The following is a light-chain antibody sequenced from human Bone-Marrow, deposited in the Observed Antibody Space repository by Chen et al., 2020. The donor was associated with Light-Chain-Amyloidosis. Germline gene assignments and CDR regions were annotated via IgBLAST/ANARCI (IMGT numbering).Light chain of an antibody. CDR3: QVWDRSSDRPV. CDR1: NIGSTS. Sequence: SYVLTQPSSVSVAPGQTATIASGGNNIGSTSVHCYQQTPGQAPLLVVYDDSDRPSGIPERLSGSNSGNTATLTISRVEAGDEADYYCQVWDRSSDRPVFGGGTKLTVL. J-gene: IGLJ3*02. CDR2: DDS. V-gene: IGLV3-21*02.